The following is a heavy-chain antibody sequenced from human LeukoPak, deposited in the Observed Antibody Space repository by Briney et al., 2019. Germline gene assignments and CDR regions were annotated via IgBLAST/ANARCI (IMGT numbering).Heavy chain of an antibody. Sequence: GGTLRLSCAASGFTFSSYGMSWVRQAPGKGLEWVSVIYSGGSTYYADSVKGRFTISRDNSKNTLYLQMNSLRAEDTAVYYCAREGSGYFDYWGQGTLVTVSS. CDR3: AREGSGYFDY. CDR2: IYSGGST. V-gene: IGHV3-53*01. D-gene: IGHD2-15*01. CDR1: GFTFSSYG. J-gene: IGHJ4*02.